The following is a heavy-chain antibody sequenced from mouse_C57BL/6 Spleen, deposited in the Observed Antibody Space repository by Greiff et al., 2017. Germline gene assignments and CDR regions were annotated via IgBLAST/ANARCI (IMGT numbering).Heavy chain of an antibody. Sequence: QVQLKQPGAELVRPGTSVQLSCKASGYTFTSYWMHWVKQRPGQGLEWIGVIDPSDSYTNYNQKFKGKATLTVDTSSSTAYMQLSSLTSEDSAVYYCARFYGNSHYFDYWGQGTTLTVSS. CDR2: IDPSDSYT. D-gene: IGHD2-1*01. J-gene: IGHJ2*01. CDR3: ARFYGNSHYFDY. V-gene: IGHV1-59*01. CDR1: GYTFTSYW.